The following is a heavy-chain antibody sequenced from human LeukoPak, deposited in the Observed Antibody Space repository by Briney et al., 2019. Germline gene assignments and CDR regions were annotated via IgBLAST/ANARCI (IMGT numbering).Heavy chain of an antibody. Sequence: PGGSLRLSCAASGFTFSSYWMSWVCQAPGKGLEWEANIKQDGSEKYYVDSVKGRFTISRDNAKNSLYLQMDGLRAEDTAVYYCAKDSGLGSGGGTLDNWGKETLATSPQ. V-gene: IGHV3-7*01. CDR2: IKQDGSEK. J-gene: IGHJ4*01. CDR3: AKDSGLGSGGGTLDN. CDR1: GFTFSSYW. D-gene: IGHD3-10*01.